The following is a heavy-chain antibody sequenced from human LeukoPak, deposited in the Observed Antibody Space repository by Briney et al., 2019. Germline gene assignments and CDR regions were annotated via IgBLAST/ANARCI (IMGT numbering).Heavy chain of an antibody. CDR1: GYSISSGYY. J-gene: IGHJ3*02. Sequence: SETLSLTCTVSGYSISSGYYWGWIRQPPGKGLEWIGSIYHSGSTYYNPSLKSRVTISVDTSKNQFSLKLSSVTAADTAVYYCARHLSSGWYLDAFDIWGQGTMVTVSS. D-gene: IGHD6-19*01. V-gene: IGHV4-38-2*02. CDR2: IYHSGST. CDR3: ARHLSSGWYLDAFDI.